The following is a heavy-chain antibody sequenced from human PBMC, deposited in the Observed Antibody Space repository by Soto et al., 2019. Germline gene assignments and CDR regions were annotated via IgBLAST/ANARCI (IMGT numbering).Heavy chain of an antibody. J-gene: IGHJ4*02. V-gene: IGHV4-31*03. CDR1: GGSMNSGGYC. CDR2: ISYGGTT. D-gene: IGHD2-15*01. Sequence: QVQLQESGPGLVKPSQTLSLTCTVSGGSMNSGGYCWNWIRQHPGGGLEWIGCISYGGTTSYNPSLKSRVTISVDTSKHQFSLKLSSVTAADTAVYYCSRGILVWGQGTLITVSS. CDR3: SRGILV.